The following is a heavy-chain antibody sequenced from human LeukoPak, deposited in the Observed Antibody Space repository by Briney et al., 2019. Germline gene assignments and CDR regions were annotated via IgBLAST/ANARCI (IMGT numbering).Heavy chain of an antibody. CDR1: GFTFDDYA. CDR2: ISWNSGSI. D-gene: IGHD6-6*01. J-gene: IGHJ4*02. V-gene: IGHV3-9*01. Sequence: GGSLRLSCAASGFTFDDYAMHWVRQAPGKGLEWVSGISWNSGSIGYADSVKGRFTIPRDNAKNSLYLQMNSLRAEDTALYYCAKGSSSSYFDYWGQGTLVTVSS. CDR3: AKGSSSSYFDY.